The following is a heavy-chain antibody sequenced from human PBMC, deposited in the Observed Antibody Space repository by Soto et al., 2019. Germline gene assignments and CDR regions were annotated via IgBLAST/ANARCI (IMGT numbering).Heavy chain of an antibody. CDR2: ITHSGST. CDR1: GGSSSGYY. Sequence: PSETLSLTCAVYGGSSSGYYWSWARQPPGKGLEWIGQITHSGSTHYNPALKSRLFFSIDTANNQFSLKLTSVTPADTAIYYCARDNYGGMLDFSGPGTLVTVSS. V-gene: IGHV4-34*09. CDR3: ARDNYGGMLDF. J-gene: IGHJ4*02. D-gene: IGHD2-15*01.